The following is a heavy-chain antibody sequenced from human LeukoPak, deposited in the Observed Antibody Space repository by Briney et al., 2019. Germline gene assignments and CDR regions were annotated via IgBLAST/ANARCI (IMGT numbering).Heavy chain of an antibody. CDR3: ARGGWYDAFDI. CDR1: GFTFSSYS. V-gene: IGHV3-33*08. Sequence: GGSLRLSCAASGFTFSSYSMNWVRQAPGKGLEWVAVIWYDGSNKYYADSVKGRFTISRDNSKNTLYLQMNSLRAEDTAAYYCARGGWYDAFDIWGQGTMVTVSS. D-gene: IGHD2-15*01. J-gene: IGHJ3*02. CDR2: IWYDGSNK.